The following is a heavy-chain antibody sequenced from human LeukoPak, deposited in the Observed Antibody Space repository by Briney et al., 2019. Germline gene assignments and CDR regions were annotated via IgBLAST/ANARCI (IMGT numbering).Heavy chain of an antibody. CDR1: GVSISNYY. Sequence: PSETLSLTCTVSGVSISNYYWVWIRQPAGQGLEWIGRFYTGGSPNYNPSLESRVTMSLDTSKNQFSLKLSSVTAADTAVYYCARVHDYGDYILDWGQGTLVTVSS. J-gene: IGHJ4*02. CDR2: FYTGGSP. V-gene: IGHV4-4*07. D-gene: IGHD4-17*01. CDR3: ARVHDYGDYILD.